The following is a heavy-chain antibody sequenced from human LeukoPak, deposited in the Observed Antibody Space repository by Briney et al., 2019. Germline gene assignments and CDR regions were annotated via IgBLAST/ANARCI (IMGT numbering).Heavy chain of an antibody. CDR1: DVSIRIYY. D-gene: IGHD5-24*01. V-gene: IGHV4-59*01. CDR2: IYYSGTI. Sequence: PSETLSLTCSVSDVSIRIYYWSWIRQPPGKGLEWIGHIYYSGTIKYNPSLKSRVTISLDVPQNQFSSNLKYVTAADTDGYYFARERDGYYREMDYWAQGTLVTVSS. CDR3: ARERDGYYREMDY. J-gene: IGHJ4*02.